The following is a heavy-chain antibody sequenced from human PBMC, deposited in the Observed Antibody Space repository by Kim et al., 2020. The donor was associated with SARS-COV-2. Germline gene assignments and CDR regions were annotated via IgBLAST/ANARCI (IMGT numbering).Heavy chain of an antibody. CDR3: ARIDYGGNLKLDY. CDR1: GGSISSSSYY. V-gene: IGHV4-39*01. D-gene: IGHD4-17*01. CDR2: IYYSGNT. J-gene: IGHJ4*02. Sequence: SETLSLTCTVSGGSISSSSYYWGWIRQPPGKGLEWIGSIYYSGNTYYNPSLKSRVTISVDTSKNQFSLKLSSVTAADTAVYYCARIDYGGNLKLDYWGQGTLVTVSS.